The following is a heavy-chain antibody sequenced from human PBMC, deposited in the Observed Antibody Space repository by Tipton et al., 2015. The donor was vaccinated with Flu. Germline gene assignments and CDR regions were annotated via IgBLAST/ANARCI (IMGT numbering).Heavy chain of an antibody. CDR3: ARDSRAVPPYGEDV. CDR2: INHSGST. D-gene: IGHD6-19*01. Sequence: TLSLTCAVYGGSFSGYYWSWIRQPPGKGLEWIGEINHSGSTNYNPSLKSRVTISVDTSKNQFSLKLSSVTAADTAVYYCARDSRAVPPYGEDVWGQGTTVTVSS. CDR1: GGSFSGYY. J-gene: IGHJ6*02. V-gene: IGHV4-34*01.